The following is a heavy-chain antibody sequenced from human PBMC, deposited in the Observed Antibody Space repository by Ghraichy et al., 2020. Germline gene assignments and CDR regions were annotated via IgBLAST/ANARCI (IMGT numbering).Heavy chain of an antibody. J-gene: IGHJ4*02. CDR3: ARSEGESFCDY. CDR1: GYSFTSYW. D-gene: IGHD3-16*01. V-gene: IGHV5-51*01. CDR2: IYPGDSDT. Sequence: GESLNISCKGSGYSFTSYWIGWVRQMPGKGLGWMGIIYPGDSDTRYSPSFQGQVTISADKSISTAYLQWSSLKASDTGMYYFARSEGESFCDYWGEGTLVTVSS.